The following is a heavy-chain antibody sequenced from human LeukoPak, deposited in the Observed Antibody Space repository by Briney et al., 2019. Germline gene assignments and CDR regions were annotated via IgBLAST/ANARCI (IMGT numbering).Heavy chain of an antibody. CDR1: GGSFSGYY. CDR2: INHSGST. Sequence: SETLSLTCAVYGGSFSGYYWSWIRQPPGKGLEWIGEINHSGSTNYNPSLKSRVTISVDTSKNQFSLKLSSVTAADTAVYYCARLEVRYFDVGSHWYFDLWGRGTLVTVSS. CDR3: ARLEVRYFDVGSHWYFDL. J-gene: IGHJ2*01. D-gene: IGHD3-9*01. V-gene: IGHV4-34*01.